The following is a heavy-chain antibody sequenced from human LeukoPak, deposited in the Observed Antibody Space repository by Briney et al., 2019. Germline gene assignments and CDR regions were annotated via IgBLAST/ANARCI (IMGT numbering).Heavy chain of an antibody. CDR3: TREGAAAAYGMDV. Sequence: GGSLTLPCTLSGFTFGVYVVSWVRRAPGRGLEWVGLIRRRAFGETADYAASVKGRFTISRDDSKSIAYLQMNSLKTEDTAVYYCTREGAAAAYGMDVWGQGTTVTVSS. D-gene: IGHD6-13*01. J-gene: IGHJ6*02. CDR1: GFTFGVYV. V-gene: IGHV3-49*04. CDR2: IRRRAFGETA.